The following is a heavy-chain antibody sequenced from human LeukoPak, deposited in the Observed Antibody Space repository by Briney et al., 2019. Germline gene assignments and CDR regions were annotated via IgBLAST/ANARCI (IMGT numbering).Heavy chain of an antibody. Sequence: PGGSLRLSCAASGFTFSSYGMHWVRQAPGKGLEWVAVIWYDGSNKYYADSVKGRFTISRDSSKNTLCLQMNSLRAEDSAIYYCAKVPASRWFFDYWGQGTLVTVSS. CDR3: AKVPASRWFFDY. CDR1: GFTFSSYG. CDR2: IWYDGSNK. J-gene: IGHJ4*02. V-gene: IGHV3-33*06. D-gene: IGHD2-15*01.